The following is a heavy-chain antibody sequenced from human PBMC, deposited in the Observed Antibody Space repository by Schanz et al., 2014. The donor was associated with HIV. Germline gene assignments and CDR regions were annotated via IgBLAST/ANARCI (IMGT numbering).Heavy chain of an antibody. CDR1: GGSFSSFS. CDR2: IIPMFASA. D-gene: IGHD1-1*01. Sequence: QVQLVQSGAEVKKPGSSVQVSCKASGGSFSSFSITWVRQAPGQGLEWMGGIIPMFASANYAQRFLGRVTISADESTSTGYMDLSNLRSDDTAVYYCATCLITIGCSSWGQGTLVTVSS. J-gene: IGHJ5*02. V-gene: IGHV1-69*01. CDR3: ATCLITIGCSS.